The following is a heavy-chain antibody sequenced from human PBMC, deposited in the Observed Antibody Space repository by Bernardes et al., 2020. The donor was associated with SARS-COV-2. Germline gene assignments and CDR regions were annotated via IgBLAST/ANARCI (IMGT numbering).Heavy chain of an antibody. CDR1: GYSFTSYW. CDR3: ARHDSSAWGVGYQGGYHAFDF. J-gene: IGHJ3*01. Sequence: GESLKISCKGSGYSFTSYWIAWVRQMPGKGLEWMGIIYPGDSDTIYSPSFQGQVTISADKSISTAYLQWSGLKASDTAMYYCARHDSSAWGVGYQGGYHAFDFWGQGTMVTVSS. V-gene: IGHV5-51*01. D-gene: IGHD6-19*01. CDR2: IYPGDSDT.